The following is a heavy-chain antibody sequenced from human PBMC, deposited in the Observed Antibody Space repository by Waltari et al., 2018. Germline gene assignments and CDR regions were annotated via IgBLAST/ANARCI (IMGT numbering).Heavy chain of an antibody. CDR2: IYYSGST. Sequence: QLQLQESGPGLVKPSETLSLTCTVSGGSLRSSSYYWGWIRQPPGKGLEWIGSIYYSGSTYYNPSLKSRVTISVDTSKNQFSLKLSSVTAADTAVYYCATRTTVTTSDYWGQGTLVTVSS. V-gene: IGHV4-39*07. D-gene: IGHD4-17*01. J-gene: IGHJ4*02. CDR3: ATRTTVTTSDY. CDR1: GGSLRSSSYY.